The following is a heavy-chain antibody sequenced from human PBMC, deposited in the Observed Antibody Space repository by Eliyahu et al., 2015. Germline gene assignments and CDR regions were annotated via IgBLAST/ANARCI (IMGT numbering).Heavy chain of an antibody. CDR3: ARRFAGIFDY. CDR2: IYYSGSG. D-gene: IGHD3-16*01. Sequence: QLQLQESGPGLVKPSETLSLTCSVSGGSISSSSDYWGWIRQPPGKGLEWIGSIYYSGSGYYNPSLKSRVTISVDTSKNQFSLKLSSVTAADTAVYYCARRFAGIFDYWGQGTLVTVSS. J-gene: IGHJ4*02. V-gene: IGHV4-39*01. CDR1: GGSISSSSDY.